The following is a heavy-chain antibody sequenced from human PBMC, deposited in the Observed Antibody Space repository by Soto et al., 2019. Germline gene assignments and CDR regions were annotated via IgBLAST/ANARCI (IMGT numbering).Heavy chain of an antibody. Sequence: QVQLVQSGPDWKRPGASMKVSCKASGYTFTSYGISWVRQAPGQGLEWMAWISPLKGRTQYSQKAQGRVTLSTDTSSNTAYMEMTILRVDDTAVYYCAMDYGDRPEYFKHWGQGTLVTVS. V-gene: IGHV1-18*04. D-gene: IGHD4-17*01. CDR1: GYTFTSYG. CDR3: AMDYGDRPEYFKH. J-gene: IGHJ1*01. CDR2: ISPLKGRT.